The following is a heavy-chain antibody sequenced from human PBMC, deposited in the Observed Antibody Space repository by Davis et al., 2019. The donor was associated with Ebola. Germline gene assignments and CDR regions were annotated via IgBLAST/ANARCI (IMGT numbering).Heavy chain of an antibody. V-gene: IGHV3-73*01. CDR1: GFSFSTSA. CDR2: IRSIANNHAT. J-gene: IGHJ4*02. Sequence: GGSLRLSCAAPGFSFSTSAMHWVRQASGKGLEWVGRIRSIANNHATGYAASVKGRFTISREDSRYTVYLQLNSLKFEDTAVYYCVTSKSGTYAYWGQGKLVTVS. CDR3: VTSKSGTYAY. D-gene: IGHD1-26*01.